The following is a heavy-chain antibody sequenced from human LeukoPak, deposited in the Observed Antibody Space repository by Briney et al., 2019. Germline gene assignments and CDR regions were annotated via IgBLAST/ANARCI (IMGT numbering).Heavy chain of an antibody. V-gene: IGHV3-23*01. CDR3: ASGLAGILTGYYPDYGMDV. CDR2: ISGSGSDT. CDR1: GFTFSSYA. J-gene: IGHJ6*02. D-gene: IGHD3-9*01. Sequence: GGSLRLSCAVSGFTFSSYAMNWVRQAPGRGLEWVSPISGSGSDTYYADSVKGRFTISRDNSKNTLYLQMNSLRAEDTAVYYCASGLAGILTGYYPDYGMDVWGQGTTVTVSS.